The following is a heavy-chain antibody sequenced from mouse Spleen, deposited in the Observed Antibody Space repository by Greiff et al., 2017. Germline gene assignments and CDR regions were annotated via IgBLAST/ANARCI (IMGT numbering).Heavy chain of an antibody. CDR1: GYSFTDYN. V-gene: IGHV1-39*01. J-gene: IGHJ4*01. CDR3: ASGGQLGLRGYAMDY. CDR2: INPNYGTT. Sequence: VQLQQSGPELVKPGASVKISCKASGYSFTDYNMNWVKQSNGKSLEWIGVINPNYGTTSYNQKFKGKATLTVDQSSSTAYMQLNSLTSEDSAVYYCASGGQLGLRGYAMDYWGQGTSVTVSS. D-gene: IGHD3-2*01.